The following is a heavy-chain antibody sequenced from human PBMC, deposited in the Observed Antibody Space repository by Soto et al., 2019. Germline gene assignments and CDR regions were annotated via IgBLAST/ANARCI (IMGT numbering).Heavy chain of an antibody. V-gene: IGHV4-59*01. Sequence: SETLSLTCTVSGGSIRNVYWSWIRQPPGKGLEWIGFIFHSGNAKYNPSLKSRVTMSVDTSKNQFSLSLDSVTAADTAVYFCARAHAPTLPFDYWGQGTLGT. CDR3: ARAHAPTLPFDY. J-gene: IGHJ4*02. CDR1: GGSIRNVY. CDR2: IFHSGNA. D-gene: IGHD2-15*01.